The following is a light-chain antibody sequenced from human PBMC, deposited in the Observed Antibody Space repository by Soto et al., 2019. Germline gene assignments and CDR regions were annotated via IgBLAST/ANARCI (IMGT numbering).Light chain of an antibody. V-gene: IGLV2-14*01. CDR2: EVS. J-gene: IGLJ1*01. Sequence: QSVLTQPASVSGPPGQSITISCTGTSSDVGGYNYVSWYQQYPGKAPKLMIYEVSNRPSGVSNRFSGSKSGNTASLTISGLQAEDEADYYCTSYLRSRTVNYVCGTGGKVIVL. CDR3: TSYLRSRTVNYV. CDR1: SSDVGGYNY.